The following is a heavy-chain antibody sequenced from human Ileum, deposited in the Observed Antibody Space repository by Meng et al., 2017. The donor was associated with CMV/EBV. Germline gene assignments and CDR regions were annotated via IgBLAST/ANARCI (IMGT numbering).Heavy chain of an antibody. CDR1: GFTFSSYS. J-gene: IGHJ4*02. CDR3: ARDLRFGELLPRY. CDR2: ISSSRSYI. D-gene: IGHD3-10*01. V-gene: IGHV3-21*01. Sequence: EVQLVESGGGLVKPGGSLRLSWAASGFTFSSYSMNWVRQAPGKGLEWVSSISSSRSYIYYADSVKGRFTISRDNAKNSLYLQMNSLRAEDTAVYYCARDLRFGELLPRYWGQGTLVTVDS.